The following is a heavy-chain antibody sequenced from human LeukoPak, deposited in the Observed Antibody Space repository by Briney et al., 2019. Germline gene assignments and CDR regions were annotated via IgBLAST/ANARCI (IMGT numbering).Heavy chain of an antibody. D-gene: IGHD5-24*01. CDR2: ISFDGNNV. J-gene: IGHJ3*02. CDR3: ATKLRRWLQFWPINDAFDI. CDR1: GFTFSTCA. Sequence: GGSLRLSCAASGFTFSTCAMHWVRQAPDMGLEWLAMISFDGNNVNHADSVKGRFTISRDNSKNTLYLQMNSLRPEDTAVYYCATKLRRWLQFWPINDAFDIWGQGTMVTVSS. V-gene: IGHV3-30-3*01.